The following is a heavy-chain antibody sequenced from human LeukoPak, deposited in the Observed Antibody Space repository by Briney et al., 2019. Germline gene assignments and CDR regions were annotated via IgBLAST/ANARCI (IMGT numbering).Heavy chain of an antibody. D-gene: IGHD2-8*01. CDR2: ISYDGSNK. J-gene: IGHJ6*04. CDR3: AKDRCSNGIGCLYYYMDV. V-gene: IGHV3-30*18. CDR1: GVIFSSFA. Sequence: GGSLRLSCEVSGVIFSSFAMNWVRQAPGKGLEWVAVISYDGSNKYYADSVKGRFTISRDNSKNTLYLQMNSLRAEDTAVYYCAKDRCSNGIGCLYYYMDVWGKGTTVTISS.